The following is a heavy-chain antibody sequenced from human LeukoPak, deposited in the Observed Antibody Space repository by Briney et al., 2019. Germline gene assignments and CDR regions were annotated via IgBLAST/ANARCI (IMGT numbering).Heavy chain of an antibody. V-gene: IGHV1-69*13. CDR1: GGTFSSYA. Sequence: ASVKVSCKASGGTFSSYAISWERQAPGQGLEWMGGIIPIFGTANYAQKFQGRVTITADESTSTAYMELSSLRSEDTAVYYCAIYSGYEYYFDYWGQGTLVTVSS. D-gene: IGHD5-12*01. CDR3: AIYSGYEYYFDY. J-gene: IGHJ4*02. CDR2: IIPIFGTA.